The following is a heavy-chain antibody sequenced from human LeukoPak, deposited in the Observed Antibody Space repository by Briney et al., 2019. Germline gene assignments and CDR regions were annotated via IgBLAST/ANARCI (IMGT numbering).Heavy chain of an antibody. CDR3: AKLVPSDDFWSGYLGWFDP. CDR2: ISSSGGST. V-gene: IGHV3-23*01. D-gene: IGHD3-3*01. Sequence: SGGSLRLSCAASGFTFSSYAMSWVRQAPGKGLEWVSVISSSGGSTYSADSVKGRFTISRDNSKNTLYLQMNTLTAEDTAVYYCAKLVPSDDFWSGYLGWFDPWGQGTLVTVSS. J-gene: IGHJ5*02. CDR1: GFTFSSYA.